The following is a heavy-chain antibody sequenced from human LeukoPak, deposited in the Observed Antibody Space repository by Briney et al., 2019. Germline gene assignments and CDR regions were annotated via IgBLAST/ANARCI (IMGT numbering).Heavy chain of an antibody. Sequence: GGSLRLSCAASGFTFSSYAMHWVRQAPGKGLEWVAVISYDGSNKYYADSVKGRFTISRDNSKNTLYLQMNSLRAEDTAVYYCARDRPGYITGTLVCYMDVWGKGTTVTVSS. D-gene: IGHD1-20*01. J-gene: IGHJ6*03. V-gene: IGHV3-30*01. CDR3: ARDRPGYITGTLVCYMDV. CDR1: GFTFSSYA. CDR2: ISYDGSNK.